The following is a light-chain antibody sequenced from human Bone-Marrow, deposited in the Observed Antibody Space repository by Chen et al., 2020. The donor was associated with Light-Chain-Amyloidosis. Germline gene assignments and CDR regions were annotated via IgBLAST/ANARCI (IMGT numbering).Light chain of an antibody. J-gene: IGLJ2*01. CDR1: DLPTKY. CDR3: QSYDSPHVV. V-gene: IGLV1-40*01. Sequence: ELTQPPSVSVSPGQTARITCSGDDLPTKYAYWYQQLPGTAPKLLIYGNSNRPSGVPDRFSGSKSGTSASLAITGLQAEDEADYYCQSYDSPHVVFGGGTKLTVL. CDR2: GNS.